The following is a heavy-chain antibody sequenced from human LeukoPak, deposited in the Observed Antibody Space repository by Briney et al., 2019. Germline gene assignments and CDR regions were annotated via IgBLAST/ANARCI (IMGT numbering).Heavy chain of an antibody. Sequence: AGGSLRLSCAASGFTFSSYAMSWVRQAPGKGLEWVSAISGSGGSTYYADSVKGRFTISRDNSKNTLYLQMSSLRAEDTAVYYCAKLCGGDCYFDYWGQGTLVTVSS. CDR2: ISGSGGST. J-gene: IGHJ4*02. CDR1: GFTFSSYA. CDR3: AKLCGGDCYFDY. D-gene: IGHD2-21*02. V-gene: IGHV3-23*01.